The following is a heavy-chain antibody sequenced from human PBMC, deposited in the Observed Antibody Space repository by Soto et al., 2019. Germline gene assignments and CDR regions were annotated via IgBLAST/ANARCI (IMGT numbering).Heavy chain of an antibody. D-gene: IGHD6-19*01. CDR2: ISGSGGST. V-gene: IGHV3-23*01. CDR1: GFTFSSYA. CDR3: AKRLSVPGIAVAGTNY. Sequence: GGSLRLSCAASGFTFSSYAMSWVRQAPGKGLEWVSAISGSGGSTYYADSVKGRFTISRDNSKNTLYLQMNSLRAEDTAVYYCAKRLSVPGIAVAGTNYWGQGTLVTVSS. J-gene: IGHJ4*02.